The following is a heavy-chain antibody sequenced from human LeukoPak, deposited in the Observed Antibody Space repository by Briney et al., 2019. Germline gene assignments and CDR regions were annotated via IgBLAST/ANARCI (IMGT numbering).Heavy chain of an antibody. CDR2: INPSGGST. CDR3: ARDPRPRDDYDSSGLDY. J-gene: IGHJ4*02. Sequence: ASVKVSCKASGYTFTSYYMHWVRQAPGQGLEWMGIINPSGGSTSYAQKFQGRVTMTRDMSTSTVYMELSSLRSEDTAVYYCARDPRPRDDYDSSGLDYWGQGTLVIVSS. CDR1: GYTFTSYY. V-gene: IGHV1-46*01. D-gene: IGHD3-22*01.